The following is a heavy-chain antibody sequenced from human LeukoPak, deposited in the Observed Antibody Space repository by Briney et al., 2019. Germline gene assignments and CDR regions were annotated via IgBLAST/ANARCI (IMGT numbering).Heavy chain of an antibody. CDR3: TRYDIQKGWFGP. CDR1: GITISANF. D-gene: IGHD1-1*01. V-gene: IGHV3-53*01. J-gene: IGHJ5*02. CDR2: LHIGGNT. Sequence: GGSLRLSCAASGITISANFMSWVRQAPGKGLEWVSGLHIGGNTEYVDSVRGRFIISRDNSRNMSFLQMNNLRPEDTAVYYCTRYDIQKGWFGPWGQGTLVTVSS.